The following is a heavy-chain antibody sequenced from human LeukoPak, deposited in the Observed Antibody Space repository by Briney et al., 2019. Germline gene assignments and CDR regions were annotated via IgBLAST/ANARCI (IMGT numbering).Heavy chain of an antibody. V-gene: IGHV3-53*01. J-gene: IGHJ4*02. D-gene: IGHD3-22*01. CDR3: TRSGYRHPYHFDS. Sequence: GGSLRLSCAASGFRFNTFWMSWVRQAPGRGLEWVSVLYTGGGTDHADSVKGRFTISRDISKNTLSLQMNSLRVEDTAIYYCTRSGYRHPYHFDSWGQGTLVTVSS. CDR1: GFRFNTFW. CDR2: LYTGGGT.